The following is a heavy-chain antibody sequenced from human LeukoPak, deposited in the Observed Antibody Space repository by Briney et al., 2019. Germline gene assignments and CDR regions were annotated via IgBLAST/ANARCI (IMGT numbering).Heavy chain of an antibody. J-gene: IGHJ3*02. V-gene: IGHV4-34*01. CDR3: ARLGWIQLWLLAFDI. CDR2: INHSGST. Sequence: PSETLSLTCAVYGGSFSGYYWSWIRQPPGKGLEWIGEINHSGSTNYNPSLKSRVTMSVDTSKNQFSLKLSSVTAADTAVYYCARLGWIQLWLLAFDIWGQGTMVTVSS. D-gene: IGHD5-18*01. CDR1: GGSFSGYY.